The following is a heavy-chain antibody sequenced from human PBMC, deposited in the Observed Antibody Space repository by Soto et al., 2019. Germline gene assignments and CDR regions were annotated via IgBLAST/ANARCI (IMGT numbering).Heavy chain of an antibody. CDR3: AKVDIVVAVAATPGPFDY. V-gene: IGHV3-33*06. CDR2: IWYDGSNK. Sequence: GESLRLSGAASGFSFISYGMHWVRQSPGKGLECVGVIWYDGSNKYYADSVKGRFTISRDNSKNTLYLQMNSLRAEDTAVYYCAKVDIVVAVAATPGPFDYWGQGTLVTVSS. CDR1: GFSFISYG. D-gene: IGHD2-15*01. J-gene: IGHJ4*02.